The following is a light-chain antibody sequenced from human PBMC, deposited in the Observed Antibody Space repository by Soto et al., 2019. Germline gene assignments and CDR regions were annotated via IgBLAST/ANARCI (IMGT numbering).Light chain of an antibody. CDR2: DAS. CDR3: QQGYNFPRA. V-gene: IGKV1D-13*01. CDR1: QGISNT. Sequence: AIQLTQSPSSLSASIGDRVIITCRASQGISNTLAWYQQKPGKAPKLLIYDASNLEGGVPSRFSGRGSGTDFTLTINSLQPEDFATYYCQQGYNFPRAFGQGTRVEI. J-gene: IGKJ1*01.